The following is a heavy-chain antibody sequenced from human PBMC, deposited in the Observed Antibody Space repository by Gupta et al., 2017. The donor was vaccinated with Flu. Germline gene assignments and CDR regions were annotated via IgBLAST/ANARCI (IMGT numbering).Heavy chain of an antibody. D-gene: IGHD6-19*01. CDR3: ARESTIKAAVALSDY. J-gene: IGHJ4*02. V-gene: IGHV4-61*02. Sequence: NPSLESRVTISVDTSKNQFSLKLSSVTAADTAVYYCARESTIKAAVALSDYWGQGTLVTVSS.